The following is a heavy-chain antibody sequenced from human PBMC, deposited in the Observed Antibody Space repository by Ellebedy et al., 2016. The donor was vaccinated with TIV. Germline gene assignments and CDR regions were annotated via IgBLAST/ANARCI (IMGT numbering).Heavy chain of an antibody. J-gene: IGHJ6*02. V-gene: IGHV3-30*02. D-gene: IGHD6-19*01. CDR2: IRYDGSNK. CDR1: GFTFSSYA. CDR3: AKDRGKWLVVFPQENYDMDV. Sequence: GESLKISCAASGFTFSSYAMSWVRQAPGKGLEWVAFIRYDGSNKYYADSVKGRFAISRESSKNTLYLQMNSLRAEDTAVYYCAKDRGKWLVVFPQENYDMDVWGQGATVTVSS.